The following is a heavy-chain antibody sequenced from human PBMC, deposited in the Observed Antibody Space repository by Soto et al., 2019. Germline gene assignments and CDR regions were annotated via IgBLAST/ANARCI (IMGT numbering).Heavy chain of an antibody. CDR2: IKTNTEGGTT. CDR1: GLTISNAW. Sequence: LRLSCAASGLTISNAWMNWVRQAPGKGLEWVGRIKTNTEGGTTDYAAAVKGRFTVSRDDSKNTLYLQMNSLKTEDTAVYYCTTGSVEGVWGQGTTVTVSS. J-gene: IGHJ6*02. CDR3: TTGSVEGV. V-gene: IGHV3-15*07. D-gene: IGHD2-15*01.